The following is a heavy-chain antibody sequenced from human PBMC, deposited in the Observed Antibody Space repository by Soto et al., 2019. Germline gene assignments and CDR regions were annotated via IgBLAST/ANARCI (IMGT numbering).Heavy chain of an antibody. CDR1: GYTFTGYY. Sequence: ASVKVSCKASGYTFTGYYMHWVRQAPGQGLEWMGWINPNSGGTNYAQKFQGRVTMTRDTSISTAYMELSRLRSDDTAVYYCARAHSDLGWFDPWGQGTLVTVSS. D-gene: IGHD3-16*01. CDR2: INPNSGGT. J-gene: IGHJ5*02. CDR3: ARAHSDLGWFDP. V-gene: IGHV1-2*02.